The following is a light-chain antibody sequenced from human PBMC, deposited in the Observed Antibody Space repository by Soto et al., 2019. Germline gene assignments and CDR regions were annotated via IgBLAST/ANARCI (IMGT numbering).Light chain of an antibody. Sequence: DIQMTQSPSTLSASVGDRVTITCRASQSISSWLAWYQQKPGKAPKLLIYDASSLESGVPSRFSGSGSGTELTLTISSLQPDDFETNYCQQYNSYSLYTFGEGTKLEIK. CDR1: QSISSW. V-gene: IGKV1-5*01. CDR2: DAS. J-gene: IGKJ2*01. CDR3: QQYNSYSLYT.